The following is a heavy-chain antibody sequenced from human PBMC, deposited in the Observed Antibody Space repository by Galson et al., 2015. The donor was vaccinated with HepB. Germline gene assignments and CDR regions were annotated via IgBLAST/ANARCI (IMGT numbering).Heavy chain of an antibody. D-gene: IGHD5-24*01. CDR1: GFASSNAW. CDR3: TPWDGYNRG. J-gene: IGHJ4*02. V-gene: IGHV3-15*01. Sequence: SLRLSCAASGFASSNAWMSWVRQAPGKGLEWLGRIKSKTAGGTADYAAPVKGRFTISRDDSKNTLYLQINSLKSEDTAVYYCTPWDGYNRGWGQGTLVTVSS. CDR2: IKSKTAGGTA.